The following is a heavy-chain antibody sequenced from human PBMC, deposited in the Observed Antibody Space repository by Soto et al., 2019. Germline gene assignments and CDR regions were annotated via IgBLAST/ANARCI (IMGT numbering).Heavy chain of an antibody. CDR2: IYYTGST. D-gene: IGHD6-19*01. J-gene: IGHJ4*02. CDR3: ARAEFNSVWFPFDS. V-gene: IGHV4-30-4*01. Sequence: NPSETLSLTCTVSGVSINSGDNFWSWIRQPPGKGLEWMGYIYYTGSTYYNPSLNRRITMSVDMSKNQFSLRLTSVTAADTALYFCARAEFNSVWFPFDSWGQGAPVTVSS. CDR1: GVSINSGDNF.